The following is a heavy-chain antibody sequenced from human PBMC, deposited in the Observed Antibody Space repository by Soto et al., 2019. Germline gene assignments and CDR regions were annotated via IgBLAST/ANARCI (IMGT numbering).Heavy chain of an antibody. Sequence: DVQLLESGGGLVQPEGSLRLSCAASGFTFSSYAMGWVRQGPGKGLEWVGVVRIGGSTHYADSVRGRFTITRDNCKNTLSVQMNSLNAEVTAVYFCAKRLVAGGLCDYWGQCALVTVSS. V-gene: IGHV3-23*01. J-gene: IGHJ4*02. CDR1: GFTFSSYA. CDR2: VRIGGST. D-gene: IGHD1-26*01. CDR3: AKRLVAGGLCDY.